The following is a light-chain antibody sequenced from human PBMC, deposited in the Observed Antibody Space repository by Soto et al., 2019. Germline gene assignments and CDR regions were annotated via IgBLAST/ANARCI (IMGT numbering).Light chain of an antibody. V-gene: IGLV2-11*01. J-gene: IGLJ2*01. CDR3: SSAASSYTLV. CDR1: SNDVGGYNF. CDR2: DVS. Sequence: QSALTQPRSVSGSPGQSVTISCTGTSNDVGGYNFVSWYQQHPGKVPKLFIYDVSRRPSGVPDRFSGSKSGNTASLTISGLQAEDEAYYYCSSAASSYTLVFGGGTKLTVL.